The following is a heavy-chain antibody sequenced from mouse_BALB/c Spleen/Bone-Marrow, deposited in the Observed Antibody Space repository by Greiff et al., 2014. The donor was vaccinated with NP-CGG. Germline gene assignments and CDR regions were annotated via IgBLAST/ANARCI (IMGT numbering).Heavy chain of an antibody. D-gene: IGHD2-2*01. V-gene: IGHV2-6-2*01. CDR2: IWSDGTT. Sequence: VQLVESGPDLVAPSQSLSITCTVSGFSLTLYGVHWVRQSPGKGLEWLVVIWSDGTTTYNSALKSRLSISKDNSKSQVFLKLNSLQTDDTAMYYCARHEGGYPYAMDYWGQGTSVTVSS. CDR1: GFSLTLYG. CDR3: ARHEGGYPYAMDY. J-gene: IGHJ4*01.